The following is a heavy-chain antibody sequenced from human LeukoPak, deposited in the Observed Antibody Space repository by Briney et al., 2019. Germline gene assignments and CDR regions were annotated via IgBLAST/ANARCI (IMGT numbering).Heavy chain of an antibody. J-gene: IGHJ4*02. D-gene: IGHD6-13*01. CDR3: AKDLKSSSWSSVRPLVGKAY. V-gene: IGHV1-46*01. Sequence: ASVKVSCKASGYTFTNNFMHWVRQAPGQGLEWMGIINPSGDNTWYAQKFQGRVTMTTDTSTSTAYMELRSLRSDDTAVYYCAKDLKSSSWSSVRPLVGKAYWGQETLVTVSS. CDR2: INPSGDNT. CDR1: GYTFTNNF.